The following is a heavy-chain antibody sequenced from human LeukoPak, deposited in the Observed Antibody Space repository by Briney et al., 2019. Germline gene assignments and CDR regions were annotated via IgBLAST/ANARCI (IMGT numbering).Heavy chain of an antibody. CDR3: ARDFVSTSSGWFDP. Sequence: GGSLRLSCAASGFTFSDYYMSWIRQAPGKGLEWVSYISSSGSTIYYADSVKGRFTISRDNAKNSLYLQMNSLRAEDTAVYYCARDFVSTSSGWFDPWGQGTLVTVSS. CDR2: ISSSGSTI. J-gene: IGHJ5*02. CDR1: GFTFSDYY. V-gene: IGHV3-11*04. D-gene: IGHD2-2*01.